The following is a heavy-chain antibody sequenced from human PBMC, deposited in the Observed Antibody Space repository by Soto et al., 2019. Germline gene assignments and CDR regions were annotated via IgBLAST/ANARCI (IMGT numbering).Heavy chain of an antibody. D-gene: IGHD6-13*01. J-gene: IGHJ4*02. CDR3: ARDRAAGGY. V-gene: IGHV3-48*03. Sequence: EVQLVESGGGLVQPGGSLRLSCAASGFSFSHYEMNWVRQAPGKGLEWVAYISSGGNIIHYADSVRGRLTVSRDNARNSLFLQMNILRVEDTALYYCARDRAAGGYWGQGTLVTVSS. CDR2: ISSGGNII. CDR1: GFSFSHYE.